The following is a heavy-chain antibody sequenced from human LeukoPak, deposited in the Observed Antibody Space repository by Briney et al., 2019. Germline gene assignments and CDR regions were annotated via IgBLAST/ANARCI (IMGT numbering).Heavy chain of an antibody. CDR2: ISAYNGNT. V-gene: IGHV1-18*01. CDR1: GYTFTSYG. CDR3: ARGEFSYYDFWSGSPDLDY. J-gene: IGHJ4*02. Sequence: ASVKVSCKASGYTFTSYGISWLRQAPGQGLEWMGWISAYNGNTNYAQKLQGRVTMTTDTSTSTAYMELRSLRSDDTAVYYCARGEFSYYDFWSGSPDLDYWGQGTLVTVSS. D-gene: IGHD3-3*01.